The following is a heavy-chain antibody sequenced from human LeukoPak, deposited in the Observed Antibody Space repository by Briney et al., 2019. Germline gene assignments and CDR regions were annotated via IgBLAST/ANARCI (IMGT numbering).Heavy chain of an antibody. CDR2: INPNSGGT. CDR3: ARDPPYYYDSSGYYPEGSWFDP. V-gene: IGHV1-2*06. D-gene: IGHD3-22*01. J-gene: IGHJ5*02. CDR1: GYTFTGYD. Sequence: ASVTVSCKSSGYTFTGYDMHWVRQAPGQGLEWMRRINPNSGGTNYAQKFQGRVTMTRDTSISTAYMELSRLRSDDTAVYYCARDPPYYYDSSGYYPEGSWFDPWGQGTLVTVSS.